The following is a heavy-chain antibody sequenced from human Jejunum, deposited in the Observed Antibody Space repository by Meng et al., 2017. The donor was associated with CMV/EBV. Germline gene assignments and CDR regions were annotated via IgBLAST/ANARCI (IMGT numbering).Heavy chain of an antibody. J-gene: IGHJ6*02. CDR3: ARTDYYSYYGMDV. CDR2: IFHSGST. Sequence: TVSGASFSNYYWSWIRQPPGRGLEWIGFIFHSGSTSYNPSLESRVTISVDTSKNQFSLKASSVTAADTAVYFCARTDYYSYYGMDVWGPGTTVTVSS. CDR1: GASFSNYY. V-gene: IGHV4-59*01.